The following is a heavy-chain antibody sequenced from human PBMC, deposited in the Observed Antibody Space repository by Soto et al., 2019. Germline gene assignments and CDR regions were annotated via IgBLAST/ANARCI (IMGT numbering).Heavy chain of an antibody. V-gene: IGHV1-3*01. CDR3: ARERGAAGTYDY. Sequence: ASVNVSCKAAGYAFTIYAIHWVRQAPGQRLEWMGWINAGRGGTKYSQNFQGRVTITRDTSATTAYMELSSLTSEDTAVYYCARERGAAGTYDYWGQGTLVTVSS. CDR2: INAGRGGT. D-gene: IGHD6-13*01. J-gene: IGHJ4*02. CDR1: GYAFTIYA.